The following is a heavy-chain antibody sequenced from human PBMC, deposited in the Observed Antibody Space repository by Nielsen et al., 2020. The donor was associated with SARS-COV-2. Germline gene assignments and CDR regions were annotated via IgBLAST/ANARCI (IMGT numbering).Heavy chain of an antibody. Sequence: GGSLRLSCAASGFTFSSYAMSWVRQAPGKGLEWVSAISGSGGSTYYADSVKGRFTISRDNSKNTLYLQMNSLRAEDTAVYYCAKDLIMITFGGVIGENAFDIWGQGTMVTVSS. V-gene: IGHV3-23*01. D-gene: IGHD3-16*02. CDR2: ISGSGGST. J-gene: IGHJ3*02. CDR1: GFTFSSYA. CDR3: AKDLIMITFGGVIGENAFDI.